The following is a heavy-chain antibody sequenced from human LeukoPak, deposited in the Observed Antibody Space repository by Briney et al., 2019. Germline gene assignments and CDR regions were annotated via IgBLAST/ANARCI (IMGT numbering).Heavy chain of an antibody. CDR2: IYHSGST. CDR1: GGSISNYY. J-gene: IGHJ3*02. Sequence: SETLSLTCTVSGGSISNYYWYWIRQPPGKGLECIGYIYHSGSTNYNPSLKSRVTISVDTSKNQFSLKLSSVTAADTAVYYCARSHYLGYCSSTSCLGLLGPYAFDIWGQGTMVTVSS. V-gene: IGHV4-59*08. D-gene: IGHD2-2*01. CDR3: ARSHYLGYCSSTSCLGLLGPYAFDI.